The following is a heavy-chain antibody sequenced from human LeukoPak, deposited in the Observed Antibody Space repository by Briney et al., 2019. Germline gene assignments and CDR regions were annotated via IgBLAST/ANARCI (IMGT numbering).Heavy chain of an antibody. CDR1: GFTFSSYS. D-gene: IGHD3-3*01. Sequence: GGSLRLSCAASGFTFSSYSMSWVRQAPGKGLEWVSSISSSSSYIYYADSVKGRFTISRDNAKNSLYLQMNSLRAEDTAVYYCARSSQRENTIFGVVTTYYYYMDVWGKGTTVTVSS. CDR3: ARSSQRENTIFGVVTTYYYYMDV. CDR2: ISSSSSYI. V-gene: IGHV3-21*01. J-gene: IGHJ6*03.